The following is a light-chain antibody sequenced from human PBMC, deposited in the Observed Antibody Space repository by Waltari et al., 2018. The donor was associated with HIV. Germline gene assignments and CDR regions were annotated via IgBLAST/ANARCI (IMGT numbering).Light chain of an antibody. Sequence: TSSDVGSYNYVSWYQQYPGKAPKLLIYEVSKRPTGVPDRFSGCKSGNTASLTVSGLQAEDEADYYCASHAGSKDVFGGGTKLTVL. CDR1: SSDVGSYNY. CDR2: EVS. V-gene: IGLV2-8*01. CDR3: ASHAGSKDV. J-gene: IGLJ2*01.